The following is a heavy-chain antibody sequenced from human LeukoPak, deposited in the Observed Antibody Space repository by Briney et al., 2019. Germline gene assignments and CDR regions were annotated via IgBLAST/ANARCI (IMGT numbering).Heavy chain of an antibody. CDR1: GFRFSTYG. J-gene: IGHJ3*02. V-gene: IGHV3-23*01. CDR3: ARYRTRNYYDSSGTHYRDAFDI. Sequence: GGSLRLSCVGSGFRFSTYGMSWVRQTPEKGLTWVSAISGSGVSTYYVDSVKGRFTISRDNAKNSLYLQMNSLRAEDTAVYYCARYRTRNYYDSSGTHYRDAFDIWGQGTMVTVSS. D-gene: IGHD3-22*01. CDR2: ISGSGVST.